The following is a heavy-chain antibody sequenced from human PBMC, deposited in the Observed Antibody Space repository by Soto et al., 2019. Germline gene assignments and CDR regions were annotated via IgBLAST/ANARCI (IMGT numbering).Heavy chain of an antibody. CDR2: INAANGDT. CDR1: GYTLTSYG. Sequence: ASVKVSCKASGYTLTSYGIHWVRQAPGQRLEWMGWINAANGDTKYSPKFQGRVTITRDTSASTAYMELSSLRSEDTAVYYCVRRHVSATGIDWFDPWGKGTLFTVSS. D-gene: IGHD6-13*01. CDR3: VRRHVSATGIDWFDP. V-gene: IGHV1-3*01. J-gene: IGHJ5*02.